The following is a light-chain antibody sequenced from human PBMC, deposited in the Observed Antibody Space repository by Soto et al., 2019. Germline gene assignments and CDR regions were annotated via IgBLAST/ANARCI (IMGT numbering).Light chain of an antibody. CDR3: CSYAGSSSAM. V-gene: IGLV2-11*01. CDR2: DVT. CDR1: SSDVGAYDF. J-gene: IGLJ3*02. Sequence: QSALTQPRSVSGSPGQSVTISCTGTSSDVGAYDFVSWYQQQPGKAPQLMIYDVTKRPSGVPDRFSGSKSGNTASLTISGLKAEDEADYYCCSYAGSSSAMFGGGTQLTVL.